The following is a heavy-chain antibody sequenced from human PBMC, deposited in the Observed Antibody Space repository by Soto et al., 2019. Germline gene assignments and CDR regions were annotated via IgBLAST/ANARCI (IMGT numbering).Heavy chain of an antibody. V-gene: IGHV1-18*01. CDR2: ISTYKGDT. D-gene: IGHD4-17*01. CDR3: ARANGDYYFDY. Sequence: QVQLVQSGAEVKKPVASVKVSCNASGYTFTSYGISWVRQAPGQGLEWMGWISTYKGDTHYAQKLQGRVTLTKDTSTSTADMELRSLRSDDAAGYYCARANGDYYFDYWGQGTLVSVST. J-gene: IGHJ4*02. CDR1: GYTFTSYG.